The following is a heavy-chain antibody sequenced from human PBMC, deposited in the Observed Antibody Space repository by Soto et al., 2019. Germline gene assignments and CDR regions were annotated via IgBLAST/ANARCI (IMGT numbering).Heavy chain of an antibody. V-gene: IGHV6-1*01. CDR3: ARLYSSAWAFDY. CDR1: GDNVSSNSVG. Sequence: SQTLSLTCAISGDNVSSNSVGWNWIRQSPSRGLEWLGRTYYRSKWYNDYAVSVKSRISINPDTSKNQFSLQLNSVTPEDTAVYYCARLYSSAWAFDYWGQGTLVTVSS. CDR2: TYYRSKWYN. D-gene: IGHD6-19*01. J-gene: IGHJ4*02.